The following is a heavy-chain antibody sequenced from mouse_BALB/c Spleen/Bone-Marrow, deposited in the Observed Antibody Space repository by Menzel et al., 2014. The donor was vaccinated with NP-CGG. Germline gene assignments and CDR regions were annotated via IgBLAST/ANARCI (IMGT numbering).Heavy chain of an antibody. D-gene: IGHD3-1*01. J-gene: IGHJ1*01. V-gene: IGHV5-9-1*01. CDR1: GFTLSSYA. CDR2: ISSGGSYT. Sequence: EVKLMESGGDLVKSGGSLKLSCAASGFTLSSYAMSWVRQTPEKRLEWVATISSGGSYTYYPDSVKGRFTISRDTARNTLYLQMSSLRSEDTAMYYCARPRYSGGAYLYFEVWGSGTTVTVSS. CDR3: ARPRYSGGAYLYFEV.